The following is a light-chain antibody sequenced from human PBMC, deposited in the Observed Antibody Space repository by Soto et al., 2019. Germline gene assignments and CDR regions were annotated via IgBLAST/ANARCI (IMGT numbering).Light chain of an antibody. CDR2: GAS. V-gene: IGKV3-20*01. CDR3: QQYDTSPRT. CDR1: QTVNSIY. J-gene: IGKJ1*01. Sequence: EIVLTQTPGTQSLYRGERATLSCRASQTVNSIYFAWYQRKPGQAPRLLIYGASNRATGIPDRFSGSGSGTDFTLTISRLEAEDFGVYYCQQYDTSPRTFGQGTKVEIK.